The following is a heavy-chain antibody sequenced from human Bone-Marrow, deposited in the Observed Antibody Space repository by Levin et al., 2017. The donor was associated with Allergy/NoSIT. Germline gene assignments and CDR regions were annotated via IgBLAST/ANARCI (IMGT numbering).Heavy chain of an antibody. CDR3: VRDPYRLELQGGFDY. D-gene: IGHD1-26*01. CDR1: GFNFSHYP. J-gene: IGHJ4*02. V-gene: IGHV3-30*04. CDR2: ISYHGRNK. Sequence: PGGSLRLSCAASGFNFSHYPMHWVRQAPGKGLEWVAVISYHGRNKYYAESLEGRFTISRDNSRSTLYLQMNSLRVDDTALYYCVRDPYRLELQGGFDYWGQGSLVTVSS.